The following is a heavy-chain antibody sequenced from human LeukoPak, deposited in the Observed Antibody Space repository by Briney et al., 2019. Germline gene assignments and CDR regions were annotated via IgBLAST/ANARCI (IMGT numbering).Heavy chain of an antibody. V-gene: IGHV3-20*04. CDR2: INWNGGST. CDR3: ARDQGGVLGQLVAY. CDR1: GFTFDDYG. J-gene: IGHJ4*02. D-gene: IGHD6-6*01. Sequence: PGGSLRLSCAASGFTFDDYGMSWGRQAPGKGLEWVSGINWNGGSTGYADSVKGRFTISRDNAKNSLYLQMNSLRAEDTALYYCARDQGGVLGQLVAYWGQGTLVTVSS.